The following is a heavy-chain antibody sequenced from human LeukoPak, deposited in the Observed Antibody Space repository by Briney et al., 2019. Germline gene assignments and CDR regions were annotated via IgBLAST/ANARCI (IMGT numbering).Heavy chain of an antibody. CDR3: ATYSGYAAY. J-gene: IGHJ4*02. V-gene: IGHV1-24*01. D-gene: IGHD5-12*01. CDR2: FDPEDVET. Sequence: ASVKVSCKVSGYTLTELAIHWVRQAPGKGLEWMGGFDPEDVETIYAQKFQGRATMTEDTYTDTAYMELSSLRSEDTAVYYCATYSGYAAYWGQGTLVSVSS. CDR1: GYTLTELA.